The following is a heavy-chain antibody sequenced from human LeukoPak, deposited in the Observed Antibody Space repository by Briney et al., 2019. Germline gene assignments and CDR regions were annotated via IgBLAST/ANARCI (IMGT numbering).Heavy chain of an antibody. V-gene: IGHV3-21*01. CDR2: ISSSSYI. Sequence: GGSLRLSCAASGFTFSSCSMNWVRQAPGKGLEWVSSISSSSYIYYADSVKGRFTISRDNAKNSLYLQMNSLRAEDTAVYYCARDYCSAASCFYNWFDPWGQGTLVTVSS. CDR1: GFTFSSCS. CDR3: ARDYCSAASCFYNWFDP. D-gene: IGHD2-15*01. J-gene: IGHJ5*02.